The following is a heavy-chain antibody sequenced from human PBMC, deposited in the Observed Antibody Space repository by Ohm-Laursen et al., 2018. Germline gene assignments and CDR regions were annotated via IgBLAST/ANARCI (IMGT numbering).Heavy chain of an antibody. CDR1: GGSISSYY. V-gene: IGHV4-59*08. D-gene: IGHD1-26*01. CDR3: ARRGTVGHTTYDY. CDR2: IYYSGST. Sequence: SDTLSLTCTVSGGSISSYYWSWIRQPPGKGLEWIGYIYYSGSTNYNPSLKSRVTISVDTSKNQFSLKLSSVTAADTAVYYCARRGTVGHTTYDYWGQGTLVTVSS. J-gene: IGHJ4*02.